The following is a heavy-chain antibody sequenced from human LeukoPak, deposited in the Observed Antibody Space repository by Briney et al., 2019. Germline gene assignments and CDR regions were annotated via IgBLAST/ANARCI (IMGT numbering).Heavy chain of an antibody. CDR3: ARGGLGSYSYGYHPKDYYYYGMDV. V-gene: IGHV4-30-2*01. J-gene: IGHJ6*02. CDR1: GGSISSGGYS. D-gene: IGHD5-18*01. CDR2: IYHSGST. Sequence: SETLSLTCAVSGGSISSGGYSWSWIRQPPGKGLEWIGYIYHSGSTYYNPSLKSRVTISVDTSKNQFSLKLSSVTAADTAVYYCARGGLGSYSYGYHPKDYYYYGMDVRGQGTTVTVSS.